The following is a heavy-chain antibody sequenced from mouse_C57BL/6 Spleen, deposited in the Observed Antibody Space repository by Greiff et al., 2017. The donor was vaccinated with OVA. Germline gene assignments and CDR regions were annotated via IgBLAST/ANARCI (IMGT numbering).Heavy chain of an antibody. CDR3: ARDFDGHRQFAY. Sequence: EVKVEESGGGLVKPGGSLKLSCAASGFTFSSYAMSWVRQTPEKRLEWVATISDGGSYTYYPDNVKGRFTLSRDNAKNNLYLQMSHLKSEDTAMYYCARDFDGHRQFAYWGQGTLVTVSA. D-gene: IGHD2-3*01. CDR1: GFTFSSYA. J-gene: IGHJ3*01. CDR2: ISDGGSYT. V-gene: IGHV5-4*01.